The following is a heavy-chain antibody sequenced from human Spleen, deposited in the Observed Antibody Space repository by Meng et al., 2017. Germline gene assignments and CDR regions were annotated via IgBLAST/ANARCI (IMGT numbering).Heavy chain of an antibody. CDR3: ARDLSGYGWFDP. CDR1: GGSISSGGYY. Sequence: QVQLQESGPGLVKPSQTLSLTCTDSGGSISSGGYYWSWIRQHPGKGLEWIGYFYYSGSTYYNPSLKSLVTISLDTSKNQFSLKLSSVTAADTAVYYCARDLSGYGWFDPWGQGTLVTVSS. V-gene: IGHV4-31*01. CDR2: FYYSGST. J-gene: IGHJ5*02. D-gene: IGHD5-18*01.